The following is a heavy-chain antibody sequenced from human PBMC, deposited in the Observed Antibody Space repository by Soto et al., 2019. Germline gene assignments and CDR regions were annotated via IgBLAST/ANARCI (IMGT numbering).Heavy chain of an antibody. V-gene: IGHV3-64*04. CDR2: ISSTGDST. CDR1: GFTFRTYP. J-gene: IGHJ4*02. Sequence: GGSLRLSCAASGFTFRTYPMHWVRQAPGKGLEHVSAISSTGDSTYYASSVKGRFTISRDNSKNTLYLQMNSLRAEDTAVYYCAKDLRLRYFDWLLIDYWGQGTLVTVSS. D-gene: IGHD3-9*01. CDR3: AKDLRLRYFDWLLIDY.